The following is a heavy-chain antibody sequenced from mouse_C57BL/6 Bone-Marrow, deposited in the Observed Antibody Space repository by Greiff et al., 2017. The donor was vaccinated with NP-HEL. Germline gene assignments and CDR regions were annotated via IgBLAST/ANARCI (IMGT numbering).Heavy chain of an antibody. CDR2: IHPSDSDT. V-gene: IGHV1-74*01. CDR3: AIWGTTVVATELYAMDY. D-gene: IGHD1-1*01. CDR1: GYTFTSYW. Sequence: QVQLKQPGAELVKPGASVKVSCKASGYTFTSYWMHWVKQRPGQGLEWIGRIHPSDSDTNYNQKFKGKATLTVDKSSSTAYMQLSSLTSEDSAVYYCAIWGTTVVATELYAMDYWGQGTSVTVSS. J-gene: IGHJ4*01.